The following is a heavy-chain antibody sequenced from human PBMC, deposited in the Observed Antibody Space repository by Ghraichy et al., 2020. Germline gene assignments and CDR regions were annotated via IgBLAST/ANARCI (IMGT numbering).Heavy chain of an antibody. CDR1: GGPISSYY. CDR3: ARGGGTGFDP. Sequence: SETLSLTCTVSGGPISSYYWSWIRQPPGKGLEWIGYIYYSGSTNYNPSLKSRVTISVDTSKNQFSLKLSSVTAADTAVYYCARGGGTGFDPWGQGTLVTVSS. V-gene: IGHV4-59*01. CDR2: IYYSGST. J-gene: IGHJ5*02.